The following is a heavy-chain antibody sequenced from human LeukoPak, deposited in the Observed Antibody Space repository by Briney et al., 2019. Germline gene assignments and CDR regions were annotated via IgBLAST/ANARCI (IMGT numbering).Heavy chain of an antibody. V-gene: IGHV3-7*01. CDR2: IKQDGSEK. CDR1: GFTFSTYR. J-gene: IGHJ6*03. CDR3: TRVEETATTAAVIRKYSYYYYYMDV. Sequence: GGSLRLSCAASGFTFSTYRMSWVRQAPGKGLEWVANIKQDGSEKHYVDSVKGRFTISRDNAKNSLYLQMSSLRAEDTAVYYCTRVEETATTAAVIRKYSYYYYYMDVWGKGNTVTVSS. D-gene: IGHD4-11*01.